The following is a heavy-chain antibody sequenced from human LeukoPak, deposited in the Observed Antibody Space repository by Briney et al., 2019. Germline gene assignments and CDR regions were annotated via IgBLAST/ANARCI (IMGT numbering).Heavy chain of an antibody. D-gene: IGHD5/OR15-5a*01. J-gene: IGHJ4*02. CDR2: IYTSGST. Sequence: SETLSLTCTVSGGSISSGSYYWSWIRQPAGKGLEWIGRIYTSGSTNYNPSLKSRVTISVDTSKNQFSLKLSSVTAADTAVYYCACLTRVSDSVDYWGQGTLVTVSS. CDR1: GGSISSGSYY. CDR3: ACLTRVSDSVDY. V-gene: IGHV4-61*02.